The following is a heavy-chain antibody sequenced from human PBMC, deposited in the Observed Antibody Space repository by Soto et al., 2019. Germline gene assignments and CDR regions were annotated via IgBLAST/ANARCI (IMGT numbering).Heavy chain of an antibody. J-gene: IGHJ3*02. Sequence: GESLKISCKGSGYSFTSYWIGWVRQMPGKGLEWMGIIYPGDSDTRYSRSFQGQVTISADKSISTAYLQWSSLKASDTAMYYCARCGGDCSQLGAFDIWGQGTMVTVSS. CDR2: IYPGDSDT. D-gene: IGHD2-21*02. CDR1: GYSFTSYW. CDR3: ARCGGDCSQLGAFDI. V-gene: IGHV5-51*01.